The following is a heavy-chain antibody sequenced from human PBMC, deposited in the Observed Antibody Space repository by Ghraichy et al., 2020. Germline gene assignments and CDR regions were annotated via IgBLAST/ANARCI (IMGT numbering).Heavy chain of an antibody. J-gene: IGHJ4*02. CDR1: GFTFSSYG. CDR3: ARGRSSYGPNDY. V-gene: IGHV3-33*01. D-gene: IGHD5-18*01. Sequence: GESLNISCAASGFTFSSYGMHWVRQAPGKGLEWVAVIWYDGSNKYYADSVKGRFTISRDNSKNTLYLQMNSLRVEDTAVYHCARGRSSYGPNDYWGQGTLVTVSS. CDR2: IWYDGSNK.